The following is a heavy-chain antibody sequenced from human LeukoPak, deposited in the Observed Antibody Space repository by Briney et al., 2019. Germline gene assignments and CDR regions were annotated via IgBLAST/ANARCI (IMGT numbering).Heavy chain of an antibody. V-gene: IGHV3-9*01. J-gene: IGHJ4*02. CDR1: GFTFDDYA. Sequence: SLRLSCTASGFTFDDYAMHWVRQAPGKGLEWVSGISWNSGSIGYADSVKGRFTISRDNAKNSLYLQMNSLRAEDTALYYCAKAKVALDYWGQGTLVTVSS. CDR3: AKAKVALDY. CDR2: ISWNSGSI. D-gene: IGHD2-15*01.